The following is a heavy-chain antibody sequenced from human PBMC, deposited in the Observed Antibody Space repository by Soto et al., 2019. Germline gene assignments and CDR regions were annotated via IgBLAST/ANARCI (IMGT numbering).Heavy chain of an antibody. CDR1: GFTFSSYA. CDR2: ISYDGSNK. J-gene: IGHJ4*02. CDR3: ARGTRYSSGEYYFDY. D-gene: IGHD6-19*01. Sequence: QVQLVESGGGVVQPGRSLRLSCAASGFTFSSYAMHWVRQAPGKGLEWVAVISYDGSNKYYADSVKGRFTISRDNSKNTLYLQMNSLRAEDTAVYYCARGTRYSSGEYYFDYWGQGTLVTV. V-gene: IGHV3-30-3*01.